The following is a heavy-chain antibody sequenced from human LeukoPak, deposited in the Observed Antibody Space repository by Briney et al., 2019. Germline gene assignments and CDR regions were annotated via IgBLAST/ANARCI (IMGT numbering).Heavy chain of an antibody. J-gene: IGHJ4*02. CDR3: VGMIVVVIGNY. D-gene: IGHD3-22*01. V-gene: IGHV4-61*01. CDR2: IYYSGST. Sequence: SETLSLTCTVSGGSISSSNYYWSWIRQPPGKGLEWIGYIYYSGSTNYNPSLKSRVTISVDTSKNQFSLKLSSVTAADTAVYYCVGMIVVVIGNYWGQGTLVTVSS. CDR1: GGSISSSNYY.